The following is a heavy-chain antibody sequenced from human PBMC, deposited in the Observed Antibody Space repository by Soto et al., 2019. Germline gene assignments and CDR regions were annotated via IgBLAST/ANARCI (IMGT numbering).Heavy chain of an antibody. Sequence: EVQLVESGGGLVQPGGSLRLTCAASGFTFSRYWMYWVRQAPGKGLVWVSRINSDGSSTSYADSVKGRFTISRDNXTNTLYLQMNSLRAEDTAVYYCVSDLLQVYSSGVNYWGQGTLVTVSS. J-gene: IGHJ4*02. CDR3: VSDLLQVYSSGVNY. V-gene: IGHV3-74*01. CDR1: GFTFSRYW. CDR2: INSDGSST. D-gene: IGHD6-19*01.